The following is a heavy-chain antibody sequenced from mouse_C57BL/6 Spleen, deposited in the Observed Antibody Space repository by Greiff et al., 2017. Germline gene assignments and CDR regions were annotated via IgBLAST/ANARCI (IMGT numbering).Heavy chain of an antibody. CDR2: IDPSDSYT. V-gene: IGHV1-69*01. CDR1: GYTFTSYW. J-gene: IGHJ3*01. Sequence: QVQLQQPGAELVMPGASVKLSCKASGYTFTSYWMHWVKQRPGQGLEWIGEIDPSDSYTNYNQKFKGKSTLTVDKSSSTAYMQLSSLTSEDSAVYYWARKGIYYDYDGGAWFAYWGQGTLVTVSA. D-gene: IGHD2-4*01. CDR3: ARKGIYYDYDGGAWFAY.